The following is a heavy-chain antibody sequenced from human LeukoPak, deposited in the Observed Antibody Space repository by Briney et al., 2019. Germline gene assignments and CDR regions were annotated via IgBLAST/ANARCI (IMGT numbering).Heavy chain of an antibody. CDR2: ISSSGSAI. Sequence: GGSLRLSCAASGFTFSTYEMSWVRQAPGKGLECVSFISSSGSAIYDAASVRGRFTISRDNAKNSLYLQMNSLIAEDTAVYYCARGYAYFDYWGQGTLVTVSS. CDR3: ARGYAYFDY. CDR1: GFTFSTYE. D-gene: IGHD3-16*01. V-gene: IGHV3-48*03. J-gene: IGHJ4*02.